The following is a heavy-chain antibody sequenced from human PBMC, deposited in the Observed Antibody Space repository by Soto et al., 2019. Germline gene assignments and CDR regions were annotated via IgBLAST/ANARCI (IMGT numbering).Heavy chain of an antibody. J-gene: IGHJ4*02. CDR3: ARDRYGSGRHDY. CDR1: GGSISTYY. Sequence: SETLSLTCTVSGGSISTYYWSWIRQPPGKGLEWIGYIYYSGSTNYNPSLKSRVTISVDTSKNQFSLKLSSVTAADTAVYYCARDRYGSGRHDYWGQGTLVTVSS. V-gene: IGHV4-59*01. CDR2: IYYSGST. D-gene: IGHD3-10*01.